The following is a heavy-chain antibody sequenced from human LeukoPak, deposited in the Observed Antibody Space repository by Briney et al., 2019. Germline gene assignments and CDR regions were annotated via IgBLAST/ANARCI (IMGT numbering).Heavy chain of an antibody. D-gene: IGHD3-9*01. J-gene: IGHJ3*02. CDR2: IYYSGST. CDR3: ARDPDYDILTGYYKGEGAFDI. Sequence: SETLSLTCTVSGGSISSYYWSWIRQPPGQGLEWIGYIYYSGSTNYDPSLKSRVTISVDTSKNQFSLKLSSVTAADTAVYYCARDPDYDILTGYYKGEGAFDIWGQGTMVTVSS. V-gene: IGHV4-59*12. CDR1: GGSISSYY.